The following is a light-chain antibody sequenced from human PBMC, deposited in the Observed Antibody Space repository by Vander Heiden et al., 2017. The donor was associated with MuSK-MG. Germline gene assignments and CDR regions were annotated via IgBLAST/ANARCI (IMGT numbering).Light chain of an antibody. V-gene: IGKV3D-15*01. CDR2: GAS. CDR3: QQCDNWPPIT. J-gene: IGKJ5*01. Sequence: EIVLTPSPATLSVSPGERATLSCRASQSIGTNLAWYQQKPGQAPRLLIFGASTRATGIPARFSGSGSGTEFTLTISSLQSEDFAVYYCQQCDNWPPITFGQGTRLEIK. CDR1: QSIGTN.